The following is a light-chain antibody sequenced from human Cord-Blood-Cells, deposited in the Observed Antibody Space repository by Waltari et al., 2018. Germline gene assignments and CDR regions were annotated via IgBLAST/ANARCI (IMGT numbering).Light chain of an antibody. CDR3: AAWDDSLNGVV. J-gene: IGLJ2*01. Sequence: SVLPPPPSASGAPGQRVTIPCFGSRSTLGRNNANWYQQLPGTAPKLLIYSNNQRPSGVPDRFSGSKSGTSASLAISGLQSEDEADYYCAAWDDSLNGVVFGGGTKLTVL. CDR2: SNN. V-gene: IGLV1-44*01. CDR1: RSTLGRNN.